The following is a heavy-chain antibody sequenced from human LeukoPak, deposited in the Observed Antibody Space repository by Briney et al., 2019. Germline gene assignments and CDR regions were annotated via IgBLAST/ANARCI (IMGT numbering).Heavy chain of an antibody. CDR2: INAYNGNT. D-gene: IGHD3-22*01. CDR1: GYTFTSYG. V-gene: IGHV1-18*01. J-gene: IGHJ4*02. Sequence: ASVKVSCKASGYTFTSYGISWVRQAPGQGLEWMGWINAYNGNTNFAQKFQGRVTMTTDTSTNTAYMNLKSLRFDDTAVYYCARDSDRFAYYDSGAYYAKDFDYWGQGTLVTVSS. CDR3: ARDSDRFAYYDSGAYYAKDFDY.